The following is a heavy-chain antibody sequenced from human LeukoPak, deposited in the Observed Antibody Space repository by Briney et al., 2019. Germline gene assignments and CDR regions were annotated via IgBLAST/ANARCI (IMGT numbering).Heavy chain of an antibody. Sequence: ASVKVSCKASGYTFTDYYIHWVRQAPGQGLEWMGWINPNSGGTNYAQKFQGRVTMTRDTSISTAYMELSRLRSDDTAVYYCAIAPYCSSTSCPNWFDPWGQGTLVTVSS. V-gene: IGHV1-2*02. CDR2: INPNSGGT. CDR1: GYTFTDYY. CDR3: AIAPYCSSTSCPNWFDP. J-gene: IGHJ5*02. D-gene: IGHD2-2*01.